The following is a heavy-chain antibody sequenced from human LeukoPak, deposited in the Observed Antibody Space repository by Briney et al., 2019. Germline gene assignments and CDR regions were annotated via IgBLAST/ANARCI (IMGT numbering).Heavy chain of an antibody. CDR2: IYTSGST. V-gene: IGHV4-61*02. CDR3: ARATWPLTAVFDY. Sequence: SETLSLTCTVSGGSVSRGSYSWSWIRQPAGKGLEWIGRIYTSGSTSYNPSLKSRVTISLDTSKNQFSLKLSSVTAADTAVYYCARATWPLTAVFDYWGQGILVTVSS. D-gene: IGHD5-24*01. J-gene: IGHJ4*02. CDR1: GGSVSRGSYS.